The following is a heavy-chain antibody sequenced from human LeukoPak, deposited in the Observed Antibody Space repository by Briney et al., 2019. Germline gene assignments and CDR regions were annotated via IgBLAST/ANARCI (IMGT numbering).Heavy chain of an antibody. Sequence: GGSLRLSCAASGFTFSSYAMSWVRQAPGKGLEWVSAISGSGGSTYYADSVKGRFTISRDNSKNTLYLQMNSLRAEDTAVYYCASPGGLRGEYSSSSYYFDYWGQGTLVTVSS. D-gene: IGHD6-6*01. CDR3: ASPGGLRGEYSSSSYYFDY. J-gene: IGHJ4*02. V-gene: IGHV3-23*01. CDR1: GFTFSSYA. CDR2: ISGSGGST.